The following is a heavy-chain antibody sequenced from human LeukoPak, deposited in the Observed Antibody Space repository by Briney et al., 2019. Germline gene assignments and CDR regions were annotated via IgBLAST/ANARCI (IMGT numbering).Heavy chain of an antibody. Sequence: ASVKVSCKASGYTFTSYDINWVRQATGQGLEWMGWMNPNSGNTGYAQKFQGRVTMTRNTSISTAYMELSSLRSEDTAVYYCAGSSGYWYYFDYWGQGTLVTVSS. CDR1: GYTFTSYD. J-gene: IGHJ4*02. CDR2: MNPNSGNT. CDR3: AGSSGYWYYFDY. D-gene: IGHD3-22*01. V-gene: IGHV1-8*01.